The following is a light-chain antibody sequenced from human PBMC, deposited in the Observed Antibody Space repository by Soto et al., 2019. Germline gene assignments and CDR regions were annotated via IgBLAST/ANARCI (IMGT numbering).Light chain of an antibody. CDR1: QSVSNN. J-gene: IGKJ4*02. V-gene: IGKV3-15*01. CDR2: GAS. CDR3: QHYDSWPRT. Sequence: DMEMTQSPATLSSSLGDIATISCRASQSVSNNLTWYQQKPGQAPRLLIYGASTRATGGPSRFSGSESETDLTLTISSLQSEDFAVYHCQHYDSWPRTFGGGTKVDSK.